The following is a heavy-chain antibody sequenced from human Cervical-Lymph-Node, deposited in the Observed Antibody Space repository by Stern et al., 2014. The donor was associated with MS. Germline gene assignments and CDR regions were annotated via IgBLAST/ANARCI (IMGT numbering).Heavy chain of an antibody. V-gene: IGHV3-33*01. CDR1: GFTFSNYG. D-gene: IGHD5-12*01. CDR2: IWNDEVNK. CDR3: ARDIGDVDIVATLRDS. J-gene: IGHJ5*01. Sequence: VQLVESGGGVVQPGASLRLSCEASGFTFSNYGMHWVRQAPGKGLEGVAVIWNDEVNKYYADSVKGRFTISRDNSKNTLYLQMNSLRAEDTAVYYCARDIGDVDIVATLRDSWGQGTLVTVSS.